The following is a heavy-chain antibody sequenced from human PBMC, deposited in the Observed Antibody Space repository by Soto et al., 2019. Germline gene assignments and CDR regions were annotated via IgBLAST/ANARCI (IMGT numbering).Heavy chain of an antibody. D-gene: IGHD4-4*01. Sequence: ASVKVSCKASGGTFSSYAISWVRQAPGQGLEWMGGIIPIFGTANYAQKFQGRVTITADESTSTAYMELSSLRSEDTAVYYCARRAYSKPDYYYYGMGVWGQGTTVTVSS. J-gene: IGHJ6*02. V-gene: IGHV1-69*13. CDR3: ARRAYSKPDYYYYGMGV. CDR1: GGTFSSYA. CDR2: IIPIFGTA.